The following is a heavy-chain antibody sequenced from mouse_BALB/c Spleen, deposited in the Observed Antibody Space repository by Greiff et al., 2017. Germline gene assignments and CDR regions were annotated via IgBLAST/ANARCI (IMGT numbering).Heavy chain of an antibody. CDR2: IYPGSGST. CDR3: TRNYYGSSLYYFDY. CDR1: GYTFTSYW. V-gene: IGHV1S22*01. Sequence: LKQPGSELVRPGASVKLSCKASGYTFTSYWMHWVKQRPGQGLEWIGNIYPGSGSTNYDEKFKSKATLTVDTSSSTAYMQLSSLTSEDSAVYYCTRNYYGSSLYYFDYWGQGTTLTVSS. J-gene: IGHJ2*01. D-gene: IGHD1-1*01.